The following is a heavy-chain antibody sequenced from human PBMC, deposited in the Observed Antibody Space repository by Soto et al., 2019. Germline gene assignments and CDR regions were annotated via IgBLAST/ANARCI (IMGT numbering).Heavy chain of an antibody. CDR1: GYTFTGYY. J-gene: IGHJ6*03. D-gene: IGHD6-25*01. V-gene: IGHV1-2*04. Sequence: ASVKVSCTASGYTFTGYYMHWVRQAPGQGLEWMGWINPNSGGTNYAQKFQGWVTMTRDTSISTAYMELSRLRSDDTAVYYCASSGSNNYYYYYYMDVWGKGTTVTVSS. CDR3: ASSGSNNYYYYYYMDV. CDR2: INPNSGGT.